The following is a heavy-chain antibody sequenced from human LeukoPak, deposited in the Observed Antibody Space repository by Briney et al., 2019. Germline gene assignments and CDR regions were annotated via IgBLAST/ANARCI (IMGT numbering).Heavy chain of an antibody. CDR2: IYYSGST. CDR1: GGSISSGDYY. V-gene: IGHV4-30-4*01. J-gene: IGHJ4*02. D-gene: IGHD6-13*01. CDR3: ARVDSSWYFDY. Sequence: PSETLSLTCTVSGGSISSGDYYWSWIRQPPGKGLEWIGYIYYSGSTYYNPSLKSRVTISVDTSKNQFSLKLSSVTAADTAVYYCARVDSSWYFDYWGQGTLVTVSS.